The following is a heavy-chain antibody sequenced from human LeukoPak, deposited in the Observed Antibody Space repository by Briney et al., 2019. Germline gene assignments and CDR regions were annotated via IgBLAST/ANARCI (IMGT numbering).Heavy chain of an antibody. J-gene: IGHJ3*02. CDR3: ARDRTSGWGAFDI. D-gene: IGHD2-2*01. Sequence: PGGSLRLSCAASGFTFSSYAMSWVRQAPGKGLEWVSAISGSGGSTYYADSVKGRFTISRDNSKNTLYLQMNSLRAEDTAVYYCARDRTSGWGAFDIRGQGTMVTVSS. CDR2: ISGSGGST. CDR1: GFTFSSYA. V-gene: IGHV3-23*01.